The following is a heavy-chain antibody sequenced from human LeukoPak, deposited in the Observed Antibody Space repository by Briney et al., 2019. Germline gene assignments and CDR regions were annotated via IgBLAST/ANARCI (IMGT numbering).Heavy chain of an antibody. D-gene: IGHD6-13*01. Sequence: GGSLRLSCVVSGLSFSSYSMTRVRQAPGKGLEWVSGISASGRDTWFPDSVKGRFTISRDNSKNTLFLQMNSLRVEDTAIYYCAKDAAGPEYWGQGTLVTVSS. CDR1: GLSFSSYS. J-gene: IGHJ4*02. V-gene: IGHV3-23*01. CDR2: ISASGRDT. CDR3: AKDAAGPEY.